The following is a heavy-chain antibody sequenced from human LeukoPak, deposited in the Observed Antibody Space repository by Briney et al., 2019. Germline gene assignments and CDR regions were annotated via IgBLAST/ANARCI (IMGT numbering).Heavy chain of an antibody. CDR2: ISYDGRR. CDR1: GASIRSSAGYR. J-gene: IGHJ4*02. V-gene: IGHV4-39*07. Sequence: SEPLSLTCAVSGASIRSSAGYRWGWIRQPPGKGLEWTGQISYDGRREYNPSLRSRVTISLDTSKNQFSLKMTSVTAADAAVFYCARLHPNGPDEYWGRGTLVTVSS. CDR3: ARLHPNGPDEY. D-gene: IGHD2-8*01.